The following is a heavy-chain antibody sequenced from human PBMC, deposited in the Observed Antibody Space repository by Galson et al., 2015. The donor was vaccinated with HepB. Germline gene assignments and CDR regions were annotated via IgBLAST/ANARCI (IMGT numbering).Heavy chain of an antibody. CDR3: VKGAVVALNGYFDY. CDR2: ISSNGGNT. J-gene: IGHJ4*02. V-gene: IGHV3-64D*06. D-gene: IGHD2-21*01. CDR1: GFTFSSYA. Sequence: SLRLSCAASGFTFSSYAMHWVRQAPGKGLEYVSAISSNGGNTYYADSVKGRFTISRDNSKNTLYLQMSSLRAEDTAVYYCVKGAVVALNGYFDYWGQGTLVTVSS.